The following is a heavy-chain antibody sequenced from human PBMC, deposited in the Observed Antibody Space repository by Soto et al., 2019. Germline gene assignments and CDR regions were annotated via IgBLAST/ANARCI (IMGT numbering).Heavy chain of an antibody. CDR2: IKMDGSDI. J-gene: IGHJ6*02. CDR1: GFTFTNYW. D-gene: IGHD3-3*01. Sequence: EEQLVESGGGSVQPGGSLRLSCAASGFTFTNYWMHWVRQAPGKGLALVSRIKMDGSDIGYAASVRGRFTISRDNAKNTLYLQMNSRRAEDTALYYCVRVECIRGGGPSAMDVWGQGTTVTVSS. V-gene: IGHV3-74*01. CDR3: VRVECIRGGGPSAMDV.